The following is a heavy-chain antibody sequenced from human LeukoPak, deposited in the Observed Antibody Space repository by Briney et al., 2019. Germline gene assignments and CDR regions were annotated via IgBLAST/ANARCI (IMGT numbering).Heavy chain of an antibody. CDR3: ARESGYSYDQAFDY. CDR2: ISSSSSYV. Sequence: GGSLRLSCAASGFTFSSYSMNWVRQAPGKGLEWVSSISSSSSYVYYADSVKGRFTISRDNAKNSLYLQMNNLRAEDTAVYYCARESGYSYDQAFDYWGQGTLVTVSS. J-gene: IGHJ4*02. CDR1: GFTFSSYS. V-gene: IGHV3-21*01. D-gene: IGHD5-18*01.